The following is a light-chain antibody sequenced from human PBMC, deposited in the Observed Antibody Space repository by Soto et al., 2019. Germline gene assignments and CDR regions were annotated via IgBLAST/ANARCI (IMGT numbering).Light chain of an antibody. J-gene: IGKJ2*03. CDR2: DAS. V-gene: IGKV3-11*01. Sequence: EIVLTQSPATLSLSPGERATLSCRASQSVSSYLAWYQQKPGQAPRLLIYDASNRATGIPARFSGSGSGTDFTLTISSLEPEDFAVYYCQQYGNPPPYSFGQGTKLEIK. CDR3: QQYGNPPPYS. CDR1: QSVSSY.